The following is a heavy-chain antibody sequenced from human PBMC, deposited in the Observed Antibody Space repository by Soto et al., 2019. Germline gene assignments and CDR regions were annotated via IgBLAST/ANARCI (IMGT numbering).Heavy chain of an antibody. CDR3: SRPQPLRGKYYFDY. J-gene: IGHJ4*02. V-gene: IGHV4-59*08. D-gene: IGHD3-10*01. CDR1: GGSISSYY. Sequence: SETLSLTCTVSGGSISSYYWSWIRQPPGKGLEWIGDIYYSGSTNYNPSLKSRVTISVDPSKNLFSLKLSSVSAAHPALYFCSRPQPLRGKYYFDYWGQGTLVNVSS. CDR2: IYYSGST.